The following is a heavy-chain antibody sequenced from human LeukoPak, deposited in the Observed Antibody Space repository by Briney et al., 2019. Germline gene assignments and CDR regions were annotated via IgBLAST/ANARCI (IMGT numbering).Heavy chain of an antibody. D-gene: IGHD3-22*01. CDR2: ISSSSSYI. V-gene: IGHV3-21*01. Sequence: PGGSLRLSCAASGFTFSSYSMNWVRQAPGKGLEWVSSISSSSSYIYYADSVKGRFTISRDNAKNSLYLQMNSLRAEDTAVYYCARGAPHYDSSGYYQEGDYWGQGTLVTVSS. CDR3: ARGAPHYDSSGYYQEGDY. CDR1: GFTFSSYS. J-gene: IGHJ4*02.